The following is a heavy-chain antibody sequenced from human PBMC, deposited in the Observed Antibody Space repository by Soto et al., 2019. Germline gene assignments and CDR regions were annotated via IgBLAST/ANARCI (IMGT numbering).Heavy chain of an antibody. CDR1: GGSISSSSYY. V-gene: IGHV4-39*01. J-gene: IGHJ5*02. CDR2: IYYSGST. D-gene: IGHD6-13*01. Sequence: PSETLSLTCTVSGGSISSSSYYWGWIRQPPGKGLEWIGSIYYSGSTYYNPSLKSRVTISVDTPKNQLSLKLSSVTAADTAVYYCARIHSSRWFGDNWFDTWGQGTLVTVSS. CDR3: ARIHSSRWFGDNWFDT.